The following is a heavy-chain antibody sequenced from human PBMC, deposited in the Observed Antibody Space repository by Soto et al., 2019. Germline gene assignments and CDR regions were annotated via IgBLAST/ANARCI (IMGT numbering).Heavy chain of an antibody. Sequence: EVQLVESGGGLVQPGGSLRLSCAASGLTFSSYSMNWVRQAPGKGLEWVSYISSSSSTIYSADSVKGRFTISRDNAKNSLDLQMNSLSDEDTAVYYCARAGGQTQGLVGASRFDYWGQGTLVTVSS. CDR3: ARAGGQTQGLVGASRFDY. V-gene: IGHV3-48*02. D-gene: IGHD1-26*01. J-gene: IGHJ4*02. CDR1: GLTFSSYS. CDR2: ISSSSSTI.